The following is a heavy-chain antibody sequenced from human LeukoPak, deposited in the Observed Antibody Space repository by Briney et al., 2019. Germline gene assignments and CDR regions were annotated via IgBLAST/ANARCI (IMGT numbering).Heavy chain of an antibody. Sequence: SETLSLTCTVSGGSIGSYYWSWIRQPPGQGLEWIGYIYYSGSTNYNTSLKSRVTISLDTSKNQFSMNLISVTAADTAVYYCAREGVAAAGKLDCWGQGTLVTVSS. CDR2: IYYSGST. V-gene: IGHV4-59*01. CDR1: GGSIGSYY. J-gene: IGHJ4*02. D-gene: IGHD6-13*01. CDR3: AREGVAAAGKLDC.